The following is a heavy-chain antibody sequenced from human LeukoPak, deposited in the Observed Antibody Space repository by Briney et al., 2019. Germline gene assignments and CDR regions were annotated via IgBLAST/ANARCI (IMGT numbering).Heavy chain of an antibody. CDR2: INQSGST. V-gene: IGHV4-34*01. J-gene: IGHJ6*03. CDR3: ARGLGSSDHSDYYYYYMDF. D-gene: IGHD6-6*01. CDR1: GGSFSGYY. Sequence: PSETLSLTCAVYGGSFSGYYWSWIRQPPGKGLEWIGEINQSGSTNYNPSLKSRVTISVDTSKNQFSLKLSSVTAADTAVYYCARGLGSSDHSDYYYYYMDFWGKGTTVTVSS.